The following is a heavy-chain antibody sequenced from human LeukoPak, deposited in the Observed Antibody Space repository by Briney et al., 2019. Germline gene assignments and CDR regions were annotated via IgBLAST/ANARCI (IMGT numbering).Heavy chain of an antibody. CDR2: IYSGGST. CDR3: ARPYSSRSWGMDV. V-gene: IGHV3-66*01. J-gene: IGHJ6*02. Sequence: GGSLRLSCAASGFTVSSNYMSWVRQAPGKGLEWVSVIYSGGSTYYADSVKGRFTISRDNSKNTLYLQMNSLRAEDTAVYYCARPYSSRSWGMDVWGQGTTVTVSS. CDR1: GFTVSSNY. D-gene: IGHD6-13*01.